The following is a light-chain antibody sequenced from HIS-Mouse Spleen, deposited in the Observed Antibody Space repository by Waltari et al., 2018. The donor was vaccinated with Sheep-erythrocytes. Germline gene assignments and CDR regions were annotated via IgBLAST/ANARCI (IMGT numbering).Light chain of an antibody. J-gene: IGKJ2*01. CDR3: QQYYSYPYT. Sequence: DIQMTQSPSSLSASVGDRVTITCQASQDISNYLNWYQQKPGKAPKRLIYDASNLETGVPSRFSGSGSGTDFTFTISSLQPEDIATYYCQQYYSYPYTFGQGTKLEIK. CDR1: QDISNY. V-gene: IGKV1-33*01. CDR2: DAS.